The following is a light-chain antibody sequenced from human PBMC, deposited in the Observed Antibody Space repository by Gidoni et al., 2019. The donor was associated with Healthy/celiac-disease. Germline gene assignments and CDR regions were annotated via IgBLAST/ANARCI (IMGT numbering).Light chain of an antibody. CDR2: EVS. V-gene: IGLV2-18*02. Sequence: QSALTQPPPVSGSPGQSVTISCTGTSSDVGSYNRVSWYQQPPGTAPKLMIYEVSNRPSGVPDRFSGSKSGNTAPLTISGLQAEDEADYYCSSYTSSSTLVFGGGTKLTVL. CDR3: SSYTSSSTLV. CDR1: SSDVGSYNR. J-gene: IGLJ2*01.